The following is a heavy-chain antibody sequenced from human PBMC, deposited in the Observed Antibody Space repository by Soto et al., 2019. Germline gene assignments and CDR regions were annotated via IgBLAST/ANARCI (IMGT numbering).Heavy chain of an antibody. D-gene: IGHD3-10*01. Sequence: QVQLVQSGAEVKKPGSSVKVSCKASGDTFNFYSINWVRQAPGLGLEWVGRFTPILSMSNSAQKFQGRVTLTADKSASTAYMVLSSLRSDDTAMYYCATSYGSGSRAFDYWGQGALVTVSS. CDR1: GDTFNFYS. CDR3: ATSYGSGSRAFDY. J-gene: IGHJ4*02. CDR2: FTPILSMS. V-gene: IGHV1-69*02.